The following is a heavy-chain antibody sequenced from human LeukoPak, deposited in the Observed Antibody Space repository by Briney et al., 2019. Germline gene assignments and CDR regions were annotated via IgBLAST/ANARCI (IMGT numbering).Heavy chain of an antibody. CDR3: ARGVDL. V-gene: IGHV4-34*01. Sequence: SETLPLTCGVSSGSLSGYYWRWIRQPPGGGLEWLGEITHSGSPNYNPSLKSRVTISGDTSKKQFSLNLKSATAADTGVYYCARGVDLWGRGTPVTVSS. J-gene: IGHJ2*01. CDR1: SGSLSGYY. CDR2: ITHSGSP.